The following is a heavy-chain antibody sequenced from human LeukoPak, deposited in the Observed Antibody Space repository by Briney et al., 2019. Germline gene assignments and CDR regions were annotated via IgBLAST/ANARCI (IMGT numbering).Heavy chain of an antibody. J-gene: IGHJ4*02. Sequence: GGSLRLSCAASGSTFSSYAMSWVRQAPGKGLEWVSGISASGPTTYYADSVKGRFNIFKDNSKNTLYLQMNSLRAEDTALYYCAKDHYGSGSYYNPFDYWGQGTLVTVSS. CDR1: GSTFSSYA. V-gene: IGHV3-23*01. D-gene: IGHD3-10*01. CDR2: ISASGPTT. CDR3: AKDHYGSGSYYNPFDY.